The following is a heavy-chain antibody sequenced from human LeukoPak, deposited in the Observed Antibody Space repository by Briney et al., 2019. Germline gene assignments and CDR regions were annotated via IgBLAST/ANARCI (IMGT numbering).Heavy chain of an antibody. V-gene: IGHV3-30*02. CDR1: GFTFSSYG. J-gene: IGHJ4*02. CDR2: IRYDGSNK. CDR3: AKVGRFGGPVDIVATSGKRSSFKFFDY. Sequence: GGSLRLSCAASGFTFSSYGMHWLRQAPGKGLEWVAFIRYDGSNKYYADSVKGRITISRDNSKNTLYLQMNSLRAEDTAVYYCAKVGRFGGPVDIVATSGKRSSFKFFDYWGQGTLVTVSS. D-gene: IGHD5-12*01.